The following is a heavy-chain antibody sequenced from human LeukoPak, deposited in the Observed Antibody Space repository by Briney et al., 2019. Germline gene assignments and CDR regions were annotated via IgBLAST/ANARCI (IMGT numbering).Heavy chain of an antibody. CDR1: GFTFDDYT. Sequence: GGSLRLSCAASGFTFDDYTMHWVRQAPGKGLEWVSLISRDGGSTYYADSVRGRFTISRDNSKNTLYMQMNSLRAEDAALYYCAKPRSGDSNAFDIWGQGTMVTVSS. J-gene: IGHJ3*02. D-gene: IGHD2-21*02. CDR2: ISRDGGST. V-gene: IGHV3-43*01. CDR3: AKPRSGDSNAFDI.